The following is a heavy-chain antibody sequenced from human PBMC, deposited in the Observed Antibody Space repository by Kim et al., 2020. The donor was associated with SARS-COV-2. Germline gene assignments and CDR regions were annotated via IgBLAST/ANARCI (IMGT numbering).Heavy chain of an antibody. CDR3: ARVDVPIDY. J-gene: IGHJ4*02. V-gene: IGHV3-33*05. D-gene: IGHD3-9*01. CDR1: GFTFNRFA. CDR2: ISSNTYDK. Sequence: GGSLRLSCAASGFTFNRFAMYWVRQAPGKGLEWVAVISSNTYDKYYGESVKGRFTISRDNSKNTVYLEMNNLRADDTAVYYCARVDVPIDYWGQGTRVTV.